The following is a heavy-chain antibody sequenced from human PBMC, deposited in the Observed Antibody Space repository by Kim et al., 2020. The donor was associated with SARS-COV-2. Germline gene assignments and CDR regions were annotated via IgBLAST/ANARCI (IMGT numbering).Heavy chain of an antibody. CDR1: GFSLSNSGVA. J-gene: IGHJ4*02. D-gene: IGHD3-16*01. V-gene: IGHV2-5*02. CDR2: IYWDDDK. Sequence: SGPTLVNPTQTLTLTCTFSGFSLSNSGVAVGWIRQPPGKALEWLALIYWDDDKRYSPSLKSRLTITKDTSKNQVVLTMTNMDPVDTATYYCAHRPGSGSYAYFDYWGQGTLVTVSS. CDR3: AHRPGSGSYAYFDY.